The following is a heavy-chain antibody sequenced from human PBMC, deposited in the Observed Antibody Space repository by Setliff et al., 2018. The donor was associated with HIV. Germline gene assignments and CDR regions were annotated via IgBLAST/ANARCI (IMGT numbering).Heavy chain of an antibody. Sequence: ASVKVSCKSSGYPFTSYGISWVRQAPGQGLEWMGWISAYNGNTNYAQKLQGRVTMTTDTSTSTAYMELRSLRSDDTAVYYCARDPPLAAAGGPDAFDIWGQGTMVTVSS. D-gene: IGHD6-13*01. CDR2: ISAYNGNT. CDR1: GYPFTSYG. J-gene: IGHJ3*02. V-gene: IGHV1-18*01. CDR3: ARDPPLAAAGGPDAFDI.